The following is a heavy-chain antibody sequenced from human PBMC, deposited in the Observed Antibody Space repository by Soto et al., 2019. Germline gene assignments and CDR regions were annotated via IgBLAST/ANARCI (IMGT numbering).Heavy chain of an antibody. CDR2: MNPNSGNT. D-gene: IGHD2-15*01. J-gene: IGHJ5*02. V-gene: IGHV1-8*01. CDR3: ASAWGFHCSGGSCSSPGWFDP. Sequence: ASVKVSCKASGYTFTSYDINWVRQATGQGLEWMGWMNPNSGNTGYAQKFQGRVTMTRNTSISTAYMELSSLRSEDTAVYYCASAWGFHCSGGSCSSPGWFDPWGQGTLVTSPQ. CDR1: GYTFTSYD.